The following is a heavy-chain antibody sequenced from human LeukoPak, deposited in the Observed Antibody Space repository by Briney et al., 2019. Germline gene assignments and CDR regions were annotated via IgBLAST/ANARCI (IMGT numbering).Heavy chain of an antibody. CDR1: GFTFSSYS. CDR2: ISSSSSYI. Sequence: GGSLRLSCAASGFTFSSYSMNWVRQAPGKGLEWVSSISSSSSYIYYADSVKGRFTISRDNAKNSLYLQMNSLRAEDTAVYYCARVDMIVVGTNPYYYYGMDVWGQGTTVTVS. J-gene: IGHJ6*02. CDR3: ARVDMIVVGTNPYYYYGMDV. V-gene: IGHV3-21*01. D-gene: IGHD3-22*01.